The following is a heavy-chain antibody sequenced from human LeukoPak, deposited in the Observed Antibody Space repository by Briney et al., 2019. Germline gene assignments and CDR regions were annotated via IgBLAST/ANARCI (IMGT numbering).Heavy chain of an antibody. CDR2: IHYDGTNE. Sequence: GGSLRLSCAASGFTFSSYGMHWVRQAPGKGLEWVAFIHYDGTNEYYEDSVKGRFTISRDSFKSTLSLQMNGLRVEDTALYYCVNSGFDPWGQGTLVTVSS. J-gene: IGHJ5*02. CDR1: GFTFSSYG. CDR3: VNSGFDP. D-gene: IGHD3-10*01. V-gene: IGHV3-30*02.